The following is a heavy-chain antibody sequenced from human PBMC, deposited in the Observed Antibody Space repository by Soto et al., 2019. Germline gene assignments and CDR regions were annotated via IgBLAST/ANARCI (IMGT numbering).Heavy chain of an antibody. J-gene: IGHJ4*02. Sequence: QVQLVQSGAEVKKPGASVKVSCKASGYTFTSYYMNWVRQAPRQGLEWMGIINPSGGSTSYAKMCQGRVNMTWDTSRSTVYRELSGLRSEVTAVYSCARAIGTVVARFDYSGQGTLVTVSS. CDR2: INPSGGST. CDR3: ARAIGTVVARFDY. D-gene: IGHD2-15*01. CDR1: GYTFTSYY. V-gene: IGHV1-46*01.